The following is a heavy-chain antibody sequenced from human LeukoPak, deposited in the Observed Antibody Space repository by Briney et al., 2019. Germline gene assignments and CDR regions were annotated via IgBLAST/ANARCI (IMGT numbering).Heavy chain of an antibody. V-gene: IGHV1-18*01. CDR1: GYTFTSYG. CDR3: ARGSMTLQGYSWFDP. CDR2: ISAYNGNT. D-gene: IGHD2-8*01. J-gene: IGHJ5*02. Sequence: ASVKVSCKASGYTFTSYGISWVRQAPGQGLEWMGWISAYNGNTNYAQKLQGRVTMTTDTSTSTAYMELRSLRSDDTAVYYCARGSMTLQGYSWFDPWGQGTLVTVSS.